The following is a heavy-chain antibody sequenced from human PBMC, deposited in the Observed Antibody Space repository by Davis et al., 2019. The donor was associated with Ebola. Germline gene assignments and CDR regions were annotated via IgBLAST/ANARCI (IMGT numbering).Heavy chain of an antibody. D-gene: IGHD4-23*01. V-gene: IGHV4-59*01. CDR2: IYYSGST. J-gene: IGHJ4*02. Sequence: MPSETLSLTCTVSGGSISSYYWSWIRQPPGKGLEWIGYIYYSGSTNYNPSLKSRVTISVDTSKNQFSLKLSSVTAADTAVYYCARVPFGGPEYYFDYWGQGTLVTVSS. CDR3: ARVPFGGPEYYFDY. CDR1: GGSISSYY.